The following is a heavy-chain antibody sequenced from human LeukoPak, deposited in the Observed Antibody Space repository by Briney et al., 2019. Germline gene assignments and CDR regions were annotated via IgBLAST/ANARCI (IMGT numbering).Heavy chain of an antibody. D-gene: IGHD3/OR15-3a*01. CDR1: GHTFTTYY. J-gene: IGHJ4*02. CDR3: ARGIWTRTVSSYYFDY. CDR2: INAGNGNT. Sequence: GASVRVSCKASGHTFTTYYVHLVRQAPGQRLEWMGWINAGNGNTRYSQRFQGRVTITRDTSASTVYMEVTSLRSEDTAVYYCARGIWTRTVSSYYFDYWGQGTLVTVSS. V-gene: IGHV1-3*01.